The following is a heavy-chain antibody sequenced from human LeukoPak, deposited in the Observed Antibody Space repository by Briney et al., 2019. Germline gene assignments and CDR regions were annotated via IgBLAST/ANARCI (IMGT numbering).Heavy chain of an antibody. CDR1: GFTFDGCA. J-gene: IGHJ4*02. CDR2: ISWNSGSI. V-gene: IGHV3-9*01. D-gene: IGHD2-8*01. Sequence: GGSLRLSCAASGFTFDGCAMPWVRQAPGKDLEWVSSISWNSGSIDYADSVRGRFTISRDNAKNSLYLQMNSLKAGDTALYYCAKEGSVCTNGICRYFDYWGQGTLVTVSS. CDR3: AKEGSVCTNGICRYFDY.